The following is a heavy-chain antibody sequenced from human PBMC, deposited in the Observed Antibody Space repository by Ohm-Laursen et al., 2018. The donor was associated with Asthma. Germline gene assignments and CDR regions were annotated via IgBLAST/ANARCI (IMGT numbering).Heavy chain of an antibody. CDR1: GDSVSSPTHY. V-gene: IGHV4-31*03. CDR3: VRGGLVVTAIDS. Sequence: SQTLSLTCSVSGDSVSSPTHYWGWIRQHPGKGLEWLGYIYYSGITFSSPSLKSRVDMSLDPSKNRFSLNLRSVTAADTAVYYCVRGGLVVTAIDSWGQGTLVTVSS. J-gene: IGHJ5*01. CDR2: IYYSGIT. D-gene: IGHD2-21*02.